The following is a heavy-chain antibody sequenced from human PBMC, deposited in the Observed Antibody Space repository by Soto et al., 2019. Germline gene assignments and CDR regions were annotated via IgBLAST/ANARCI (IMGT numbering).Heavy chain of an antibody. D-gene: IGHD3-22*01. CDR2: TYYRSKWYN. J-gene: IGHJ3*02. V-gene: IGHV6-1*01. Sequence: SQTLSLTCAISGDSVSSNSAAWNWIRQSPSRGLEWLGRTYYRSKWYNDYAVSVKSRITINPDTSKNQFSLQLNSVTPEDTAVYYCARDESDSSGYPVYPDAFDIWGQGTMVTVSS. CDR1: GDSVSSNSAA. CDR3: ARDESDSSGYPVYPDAFDI.